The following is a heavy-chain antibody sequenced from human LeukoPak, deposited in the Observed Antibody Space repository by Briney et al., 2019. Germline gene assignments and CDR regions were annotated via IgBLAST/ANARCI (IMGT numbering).Heavy chain of an antibody. D-gene: IGHD3-22*01. CDR3: ARVLDSSGYYEDAFDI. Sequence: GASVKVSCKASGYTFTGYYIHWLRQAPGQGLEWMGWINPNSGGTNYAQKFQGRVTMTRDTSISTAYMELSRLRFDDTAVYYCARVLDSSGYYEDAFDIWGQGTMVTVSS. V-gene: IGHV1-2*02. CDR1: GYTFTGYY. CDR2: INPNSGGT. J-gene: IGHJ3*02.